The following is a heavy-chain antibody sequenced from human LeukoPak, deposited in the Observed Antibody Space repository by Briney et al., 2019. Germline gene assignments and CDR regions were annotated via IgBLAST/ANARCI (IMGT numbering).Heavy chain of an antibody. V-gene: IGHV1-69*05. Sequence: SVKVSCKASGGTFSSYAISWVRQAPGQGLEWMGGIIPIFDTANYAQKFQGRVTITTDESTSTAYMALSSLRSEDAAVYYCARQGSSGWWVFGYWGQGTLVTVSS. CDR3: ARQGSSGWWVFGY. D-gene: IGHD6-19*01. J-gene: IGHJ4*02. CDR2: IIPIFDTA. CDR1: GGTFSSYA.